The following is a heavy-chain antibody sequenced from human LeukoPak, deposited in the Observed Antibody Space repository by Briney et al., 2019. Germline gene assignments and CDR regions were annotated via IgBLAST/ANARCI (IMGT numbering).Heavy chain of an antibody. D-gene: IGHD3-3*01. Sequence: GASVKVSCKASGYTFTGYYMHWVRQAPGQGLEWMGIINPSGGSTSYAQKFQGRVTMTRDTSTSTVYMELSSLRSEDTAVYYCASTYDFWSGYLPSDYWYYMDVWGKGTTVTVSS. CDR1: GYTFTGYY. CDR3: ASTYDFWSGYLPSDYWYYMDV. J-gene: IGHJ6*03. V-gene: IGHV1-46*01. CDR2: INPSGGST.